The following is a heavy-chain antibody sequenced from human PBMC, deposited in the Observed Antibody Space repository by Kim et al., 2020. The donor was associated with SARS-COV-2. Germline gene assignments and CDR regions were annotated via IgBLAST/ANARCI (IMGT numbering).Heavy chain of an antibody. V-gene: IGHV1-18*01. J-gene: IGHJ3*02. Sequence: ASVKVSCKASGYTFTSYGISWVRQAPGQGLEWMGWISAYNGNTNYAQKLQGRVTMTTDTSTSTAYMELRSLRSDDTAVYYCARGRGEYSSFAGLTFDIWGPGTMVTVSS. CDR3: ARGRGEYSSFAGLTFDI. CDR1: GYTFTSYG. D-gene: IGHD6-6*01. CDR2: ISAYNGNT.